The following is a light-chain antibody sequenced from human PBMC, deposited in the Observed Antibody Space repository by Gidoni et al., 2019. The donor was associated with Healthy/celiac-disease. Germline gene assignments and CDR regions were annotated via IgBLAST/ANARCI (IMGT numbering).Light chain of an antibody. CDR2: WAS. J-gene: IGKJ5*01. V-gene: IGKV4-1*01. CDR1: QSVLYSSNNKNY. Sequence: DIVMTQSPDSLAVSLGEGATINCKSSQSVLYSSNNKNYLAWHQQKPGQPPKLLIYWASTRESGVPDRFSGSGSGTDFTLTISSLQAEDVAVYYCQQYYSTPPTFGQGTRLEIK. CDR3: QQYYSTPPT.